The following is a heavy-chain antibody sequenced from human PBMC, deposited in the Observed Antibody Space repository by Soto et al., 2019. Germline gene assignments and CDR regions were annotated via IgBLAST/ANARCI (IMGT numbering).Heavy chain of an antibody. Sequence: SVKVSCKASGGTFSTYAISWVRQAPGQGLEWVGGIIPIFGTANYAQKFQGRVTITADESTSTAYMELSSLRSEDTAVYYCARAAYSYGTAYLSYYYGMDVWGQGTTVSVSS. CDR3: ARAAYSYGTAYLSYYYGMDV. J-gene: IGHJ6*02. D-gene: IGHD5-18*01. CDR1: GGTFSTYA. CDR2: IIPIFGTA. V-gene: IGHV1-69*13.